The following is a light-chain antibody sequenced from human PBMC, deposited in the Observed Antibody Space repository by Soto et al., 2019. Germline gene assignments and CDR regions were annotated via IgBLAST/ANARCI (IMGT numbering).Light chain of an antibody. CDR3: GSYGVISV. CDR1: SNDVGAHNY. J-gene: IGLJ1*01. V-gene: IGLV2-11*01. CDR2: DVS. Sequence: QSALTQPRSVSGSPGQSVAISCTETSNDVGAHNYVSWYQQHPGKAPKLMIYDVSKRPSGVPDRFSGSKSGNTASLTISGLQAEDEADYYCGSYGVISVFGTGTKVTVL.